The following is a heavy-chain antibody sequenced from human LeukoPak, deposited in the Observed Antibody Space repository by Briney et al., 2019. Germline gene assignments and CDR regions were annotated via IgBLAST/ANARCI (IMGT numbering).Heavy chain of an antibody. J-gene: IGHJ3*02. CDR2: INGSSGST. CDR3: AKSITIFGVVAYAFDI. V-gene: IGHV3-23*01. CDR1: GFTFSSYT. Sequence: GGSLRLSCAASGFTFSSYTMRWVRPAPGKGLEWVFAINGSSGSTSYADSVKRRFTISRDNSKNTLYLQMNSLRAEDMAVYYCAKSITIFGVVAYAFDIWGQGTMVTVSS. D-gene: IGHD3-3*01.